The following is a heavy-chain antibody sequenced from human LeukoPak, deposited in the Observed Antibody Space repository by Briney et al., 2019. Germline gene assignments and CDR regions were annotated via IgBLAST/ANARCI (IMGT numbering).Heavy chain of an antibody. V-gene: IGHV3-13*01. D-gene: IGHD3-22*01. CDR2: IGTAGDT. J-gene: IGHJ6*02. Sequence: GGSLRLSCAASGFTFSSYDMHWVRQATGKGLEWVSAIGTAGDTYYPGSVKGRFTISRDNAKNSLYLQMNSLRAEDTAVYYCARIYYYDSSGYYSIYYYYGMDVWGQGTTVTVSS. CDR1: GFTFSSYD. CDR3: ARIYYYDSSGYYSIYYYYGMDV.